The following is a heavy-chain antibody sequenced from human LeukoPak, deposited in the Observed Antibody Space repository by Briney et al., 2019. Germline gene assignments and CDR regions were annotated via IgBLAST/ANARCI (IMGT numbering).Heavy chain of an antibody. Sequence: GGSLRLSCAASGFTFSRYSMNWVRQAPGKGLEWVSSISSSSSFIYYADSVKGRFTISRDNAKNSLYLQMNSLRAEDTAVYYCARDPPLGYCSSSSCPHLDYWGQGTLVTVSS. CDR3: ARDPPLGYCSSSSCPHLDY. V-gene: IGHV3-21*01. J-gene: IGHJ4*02. CDR2: ISSSSSFI. CDR1: GFTFSRYS. D-gene: IGHD2-2*01.